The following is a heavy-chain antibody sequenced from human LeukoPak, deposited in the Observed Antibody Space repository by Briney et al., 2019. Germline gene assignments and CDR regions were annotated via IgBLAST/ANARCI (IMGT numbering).Heavy chain of an antibody. Sequence: GGSLRLSCAASGFTFSSYWMSWVRQAPGKGLEWVANIKQDGSEKYYVDSVKGRFTISRDNSKNTLYLQMNSLRAEDTAVYYCAKDPDSTITTFYFDYWGQGTLVTVSS. CDR1: GFTFSSYW. J-gene: IGHJ4*02. D-gene: IGHD4-11*01. CDR2: IKQDGSEK. CDR3: AKDPDSTITTFYFDY. V-gene: IGHV3-7*03.